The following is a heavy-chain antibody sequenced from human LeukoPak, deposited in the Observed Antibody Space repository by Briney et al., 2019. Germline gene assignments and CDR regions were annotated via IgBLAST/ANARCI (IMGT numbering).Heavy chain of an antibody. J-gene: IGHJ5*02. V-gene: IGHV1-69*01. CDR2: IIPIFGTA. D-gene: IGHD6-19*01. Sequence: XSXXGQAPGQGLEWMGGIIPIFGTANYAQKFQGRVTITADESTSTAYMELSSPRSEDTAVYYCAGGIAVAGTWFDPWGQGTLVTVSS. CDR3: AGGIAVAGTWFDP.